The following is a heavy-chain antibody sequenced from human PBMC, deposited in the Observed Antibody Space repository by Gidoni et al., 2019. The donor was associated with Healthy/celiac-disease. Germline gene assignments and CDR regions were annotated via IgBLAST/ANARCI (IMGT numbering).Heavy chain of an antibody. V-gene: IGHV3-48*03. CDR1: GFTFSSYE. CDR2: ISSSGSTI. D-gene: IGHD3-3*01. CDR3: ARDLPTYYDYLGLDV. J-gene: IGHJ6*02. Sequence: VQLVESGGGLVQPGGSLRLSCAASGFTFSSYEMNWVRQAPGKGLEWVSYISSSGSTIYYADSVKGRFTISRDNAKNSLYLQMNSLRAEDTAVYYCARDLPTYYDYLGLDVWGQGTTVTVSS.